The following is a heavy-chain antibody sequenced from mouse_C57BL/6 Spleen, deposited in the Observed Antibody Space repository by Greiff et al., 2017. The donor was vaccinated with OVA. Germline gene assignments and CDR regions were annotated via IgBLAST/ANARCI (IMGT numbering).Heavy chain of an antibody. Sequence: VQLQQSGAELARPGASVKMSCKASGYTFTSYTMHWVKQRPGQGLEWIGYINPSSGYTKYNQKFKDKATLTADKSSSTAYMQLSSMTSEDSAVYYCARSMDYGYDADAMDYWGQGTSVTVSS. D-gene: IGHD2-2*01. CDR1: GYTFTSYT. V-gene: IGHV1-4*01. J-gene: IGHJ4*01. CDR2: INPSSGYT. CDR3: ARSMDYGYDADAMDY.